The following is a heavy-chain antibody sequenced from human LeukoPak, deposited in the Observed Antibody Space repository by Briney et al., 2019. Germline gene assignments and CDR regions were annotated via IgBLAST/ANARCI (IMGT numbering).Heavy chain of an antibody. CDR2: TYYTSKWNT. CDR1: GDCVSISGVA. Sequence: SQTLSLTCALSGDCVSISGVAWSWVRQSPSRGLEWLGRTYYTSKWNTDYAVSVKSRIVVNQDTSKNQFSLQLNSVTSEDTAVYYCARGRASAFDVWGQGTMVTVSS. D-gene: IGHD6-25*01. J-gene: IGHJ3*01. V-gene: IGHV6-1*01. CDR3: ARGRASAFDV.